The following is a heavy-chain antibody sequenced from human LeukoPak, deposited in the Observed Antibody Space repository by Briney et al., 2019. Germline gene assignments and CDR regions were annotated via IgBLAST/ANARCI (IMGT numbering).Heavy chain of an antibody. J-gene: IGHJ4*02. V-gene: IGHV3-53*01. Sequence: PGGSLRLSCAASGFTVSSNYMSWVRQAPGKGLEWVSVIYSGGSTYYADFVKGRFTISRDNSKNTLFLQINRVRDEDTAVYYCASPIVGATTGGYWGQGTLVTVSS. CDR2: IYSGGST. CDR1: GFTVSSNY. D-gene: IGHD1-26*01. CDR3: ASPIVGATTGGY.